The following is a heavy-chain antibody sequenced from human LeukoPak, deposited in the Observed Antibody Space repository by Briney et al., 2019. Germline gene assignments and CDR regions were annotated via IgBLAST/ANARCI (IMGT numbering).Heavy chain of an antibody. V-gene: IGHV4-59*04. CDR3: ARHQRDTGNYFDY. D-gene: IGHD1-1*01. Sequence: SETLSLTCTVSGGSISSYYWSWIRQPPGKGLEWIGYIYYSGSTYYNPSLKSRVTISVDTSKNQFSLKLSSVTAADTAVYYCARHQRDTGNYFDYWGQGTLVTVSS. CDR1: GGSISSYY. CDR2: IYYSGST. J-gene: IGHJ4*02.